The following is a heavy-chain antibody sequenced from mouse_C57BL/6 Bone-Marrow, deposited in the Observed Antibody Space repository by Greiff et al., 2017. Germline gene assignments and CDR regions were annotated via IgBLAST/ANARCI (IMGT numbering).Heavy chain of an antibody. CDR1: GYTFTSYG. V-gene: IGHV1-81*01. D-gene: IGHD2-5*01. Sequence: VKLMESGAELARPGASVKLSCKASGYTFTSYGISWVKQRTGQGLEWIGEIYPRSGNTYYNEKFKGKATLTADKSSSTAYMELRSLTSEDSAVYFCARSAYYSNPFAYWGQGTLVTVSA. J-gene: IGHJ3*01. CDR2: IYPRSGNT. CDR3: ARSAYYSNPFAY.